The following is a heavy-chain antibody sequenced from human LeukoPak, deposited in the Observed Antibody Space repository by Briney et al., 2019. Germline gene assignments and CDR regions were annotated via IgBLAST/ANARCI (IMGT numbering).Heavy chain of an antibody. D-gene: IGHD3-22*01. CDR1: GFTFSSYS. Sequence: PGGSLRLSCAASGFTFSSYSMNWVRQAPGKGLEWVSSISSSSSYIYYADSVKGRFTISRDNSKNTLYLQMNSLRAEDTAVYYCAKEGSSRDSSGYYWGQGTLVTVSS. CDR2: ISSSSSYI. V-gene: IGHV3-21*04. CDR3: AKEGSSRDSSGYY. J-gene: IGHJ4*02.